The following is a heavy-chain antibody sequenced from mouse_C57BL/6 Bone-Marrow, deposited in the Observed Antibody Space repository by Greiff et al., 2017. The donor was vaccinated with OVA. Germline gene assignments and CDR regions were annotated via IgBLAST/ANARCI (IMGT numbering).Heavy chain of an antibody. CDR2: INPSTGGT. V-gene: IGHV1-43*01. Sequence: EVQLQESGPELVKPGASVKISCKASGYSFTGYYMHWVKQSSEKSLEWIGEINPSTGGTSYNQKFKGKATLTVDKSSSTAYMQLKSLTSEDSAVYYCARFEDYHGNYFDYWGQGTTLTVSS. CDR1: GYSFTGYY. D-gene: IGHD1-1*01. CDR3: ARFEDYHGNYFDY. J-gene: IGHJ2*01.